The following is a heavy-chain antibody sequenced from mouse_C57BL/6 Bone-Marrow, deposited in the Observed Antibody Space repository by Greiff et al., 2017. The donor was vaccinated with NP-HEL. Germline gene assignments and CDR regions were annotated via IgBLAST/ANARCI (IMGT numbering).Heavy chain of an antibody. J-gene: IGHJ1*03. CDR1: GYTFTSYW. D-gene: IGHD2-2*01. Sequence: QVQLQQPGAELVKPGASLKMSCKASGYTFTSYWITWVKQRPGQGLEWIGVIYPGSGSTNYNEKFKSKATLTVDTSSSTAYMQLSSLTSEDSAVYYCAREWLRRDWYFDVWGTGTTVTVSS. CDR2: IYPGSGST. CDR3: AREWLRRDWYFDV. V-gene: IGHV1-55*01.